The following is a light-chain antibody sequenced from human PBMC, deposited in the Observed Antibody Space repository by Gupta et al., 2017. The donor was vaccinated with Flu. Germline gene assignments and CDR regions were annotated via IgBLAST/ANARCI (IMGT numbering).Light chain of an antibody. CDR1: QSVKKNL. CDR3: QHKGISMST. Sequence: GPFVLSAGESTTLSYGAWQSVKKNLLTWYQQMPAQTPMLYIYAVSRSATGIPDRLSGSGSGTDFTLTIRILDLQDFAVYYSQHKGISMSTFGQGTKLEIK. CDR2: AVS. J-gene: IGKJ2*01. V-gene: IGKV3-20*01.